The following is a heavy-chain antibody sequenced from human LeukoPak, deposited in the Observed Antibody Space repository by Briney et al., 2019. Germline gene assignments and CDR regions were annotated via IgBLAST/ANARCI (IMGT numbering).Heavy chain of an antibody. D-gene: IGHD3-22*01. V-gene: IGHV3-7*01. Sequence: PGGSLRLSCAASGFTFSTPWMTWVRQAPGKGLEWVAKINRDASAKYYVDSVKGRFTISRDNAKNSLYLLLNSLRAEDTAVYHCARDATPYDSSGYYDAIDIWGQGTMVTVSS. CDR1: GFTFSTPW. CDR3: ARDATPYDSSGYYDAIDI. J-gene: IGHJ3*02. CDR2: INRDASAK.